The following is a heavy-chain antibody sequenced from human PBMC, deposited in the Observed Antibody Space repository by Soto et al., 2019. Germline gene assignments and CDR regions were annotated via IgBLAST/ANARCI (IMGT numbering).Heavy chain of an antibody. CDR3: ARTLYSYGPRFDY. CDR1: GGYLSSYC. V-gene: IGHV4-59*01. Sequence: SVTMSLTCTVSGGYLSSYCLSWIRQTPGKGLEWIGYIYYSGSTNYNPSLKSRVTISVDTSKNQFSLKLSSVTAADTAVYYCARTLYSYGPRFDYWGQGTLVTVSS. D-gene: IGHD5-18*01. CDR2: IYYSGST. J-gene: IGHJ4*02.